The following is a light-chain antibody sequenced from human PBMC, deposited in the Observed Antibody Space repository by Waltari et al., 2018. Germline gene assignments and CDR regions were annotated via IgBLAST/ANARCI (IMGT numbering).Light chain of an antibody. CDR2: KAS. CDR3: QQYNTNSPWT. V-gene: IGKV1-5*03. Sequence: DIQMTQSPSTLSASVGDRVTITCRASQSISSWLAWYQQKPGKAPKLLIYKASTLGRGIPARFSGSGSGTEFTRTISSLQPDDFATYYCQQYNTNSPWTFGQGTKVEIK. CDR1: QSISSW. J-gene: IGKJ1*01.